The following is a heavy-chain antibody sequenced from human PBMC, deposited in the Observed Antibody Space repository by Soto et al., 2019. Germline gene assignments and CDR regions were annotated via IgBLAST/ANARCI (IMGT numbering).Heavy chain of an antibody. CDR3: ATPLIKYYDFWSKDTRPPFDAFDI. CDR2: IYPGDSDT. CDR1: GYSFTSYW. J-gene: IGHJ3*02. Sequence: PGESLKISCKGSGYSFTSYWIGWVRQMPGKGLEWMGIIYPGDSDTRCSPSFQGHVTISADKSISTAYLQWSSLKASDTAMYYCATPLIKYYDFWSKDTRPPFDAFDIWGQGTMVTVSS. D-gene: IGHD3-3*01. V-gene: IGHV5-51*01.